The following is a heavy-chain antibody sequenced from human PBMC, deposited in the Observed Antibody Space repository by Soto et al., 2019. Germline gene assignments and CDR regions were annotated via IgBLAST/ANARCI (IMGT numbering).Heavy chain of an antibody. CDR3: ASQASPYYYYGMDV. J-gene: IGHJ6*02. Sequence: SETLSLTCTVSGGSISSSSYYWGWIRQPPGKGLEWIGSIYYSGSTYYNPSLKSRVTISVDTSKNQFSLKLSSVTAADTAVYYCASQASPYYYYGMDVWGQGTTVS. CDR1: GGSISSSSYY. V-gene: IGHV4-39*01. CDR2: IYYSGST.